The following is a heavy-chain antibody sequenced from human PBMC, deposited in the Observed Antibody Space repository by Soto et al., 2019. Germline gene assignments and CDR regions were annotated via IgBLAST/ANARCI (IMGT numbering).Heavy chain of an antibody. J-gene: IGHJ6*02. Sequence: GGSLRLSCAASGFTFSSYAMHWVRQAPGKGLEWVAVISYDGSNKYYADSVKGRFTISRDNSKNTLYLQMNSLRVEDTAVYYCARDGKEDWVLCYYGKDVWGQGTTVTVSS. V-gene: IGHV3-30-3*01. CDR3: ARDGKEDWVLCYYGKDV. CDR2: ISYDGSNK. CDR1: GFTFSSYA. D-gene: IGHD1-1*01.